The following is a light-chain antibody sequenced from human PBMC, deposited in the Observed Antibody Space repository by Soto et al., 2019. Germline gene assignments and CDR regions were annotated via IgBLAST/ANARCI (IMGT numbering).Light chain of an antibody. J-gene: IGLJ1*01. CDR1: SSDVGAYNY. V-gene: IGLV2-14*01. CDR2: EVS. CDR3: SSYTTSRAYV. Sequence: QSVLTQPASVSGSPGQSITISCTGTSSDVGAYNYASWYQQQSGKAPKLMIHEVSNRPSGVSNRFSGSKSGNTASLTISGLQAEDEADYYCSSYTTSRAYVFGIGTKVTVL.